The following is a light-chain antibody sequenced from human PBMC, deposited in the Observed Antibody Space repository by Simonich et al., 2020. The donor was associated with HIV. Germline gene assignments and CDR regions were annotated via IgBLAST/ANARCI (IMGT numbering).Light chain of an antibody. V-gene: IGKV3-20*01. J-gene: IGKJ2*01. CDR3: QHYGSLPMYT. Sequence: EIVMTQSPATLSVSPGERATLSCRASQNVDSKLAWYQQKPGQAPRLLIYGTSNRATGIPDRFSGSGSGTDFTLTISRLEPEDFAVYYCQHYGSLPMYTFGQGTKLEIK. CDR2: GTS. CDR1: QNVDSK.